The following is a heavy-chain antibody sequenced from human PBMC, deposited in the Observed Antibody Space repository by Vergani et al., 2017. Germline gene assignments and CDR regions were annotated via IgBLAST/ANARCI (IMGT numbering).Heavy chain of an antibody. J-gene: IGHJ5*02. V-gene: IGHV2-5*01. D-gene: IGHD2-21*02. Sequence: QITLKESGPTLVKPTQTLPLPFPFSVFSLPTPFLFFSFLRQPPGKPLEWLTLIYWNDLKRYNPSLKSRLTITKATSQNQVVLTMTSMDPVDTATYYCAHSSDIVVVTADRDWFDPWGPGTLVTVSS. CDR1: VFSLPTPFLF. CDR3: AHSSDIVVVTADRDWFDP. CDR2: IYWNDLK.